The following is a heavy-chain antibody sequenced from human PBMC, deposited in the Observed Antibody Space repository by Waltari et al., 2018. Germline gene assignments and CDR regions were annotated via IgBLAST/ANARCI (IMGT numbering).Heavy chain of an antibody. CDR1: GFTFSSYA. Sequence: QVQLVESGGGVVQPGRSLSLSWAASGFTFSSYAMHWVRRAPGKGLEWVAVISYDGSNKYYADSVKGRFTISRDNSKNTLYLQMNSLRAEDTAVYYCARERGIAAAGTRVDYWGQGTLVTVSS. CDR2: ISYDGSNK. D-gene: IGHD6-13*01. J-gene: IGHJ4*02. V-gene: IGHV3-30-3*01. CDR3: ARERGIAAAGTRVDY.